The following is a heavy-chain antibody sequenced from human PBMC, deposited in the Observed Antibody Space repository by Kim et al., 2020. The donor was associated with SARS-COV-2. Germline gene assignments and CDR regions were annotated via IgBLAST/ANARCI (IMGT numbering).Heavy chain of an antibody. V-gene: IGHV7-4-1*02. CDR1: GYTFTSYA. J-gene: IGHJ6*02. CDR2: INTNTGNP. D-gene: IGHD2-2*01. Sequence: ASVKVSCKASGYTFTSYAMNWVRQAPGQGLEWMGWINTNTGNPSYAQGFTGRFVFSLDTSVSTAYLQISSLKAEDTAVYYCARGQYQLLDLYPYYYYYGMDVWGQGPTVTVSS. CDR3: ARGQYQLLDLYPYYYYYGMDV.